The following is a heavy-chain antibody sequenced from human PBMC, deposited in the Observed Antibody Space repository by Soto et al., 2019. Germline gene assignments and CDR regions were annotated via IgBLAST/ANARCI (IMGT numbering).Heavy chain of an antibody. CDR1: GGSIISSRYY. J-gene: IGHJ4*02. Sequence: SETLSLTYTVSGGSIISSRYYWGWIRQPPGKGLEWIGNIYYSGSTYYNPSLKSRVTISVDTSKNQFSLKLTSVTAADTAVYYCASSEFHWGQGTLVTVS. CDR3: ASSEFH. V-gene: IGHV4-39*01. CDR2: IYYSGST. D-gene: IGHD3-10*01.